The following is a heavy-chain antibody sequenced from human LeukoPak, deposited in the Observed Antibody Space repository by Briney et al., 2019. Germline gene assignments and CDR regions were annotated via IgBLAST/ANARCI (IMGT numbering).Heavy chain of an antibody. J-gene: IGHJ4*02. CDR2: ISWNSGSI. CDR1: GFTFDDYA. D-gene: IGHD6-13*01. V-gene: IGHV3-9*01. Sequence: PGGSLRLSCAASGFTFDDYAMHWVRQAPGKGLEWVSGISWNSGSIGYADPVKGRFTISGDNAKNSLYLQMNSLRAEDTALYYCAKDRDAAGRYYFDYWGQGTLVTVSS. CDR3: AKDRDAAGRYYFDY.